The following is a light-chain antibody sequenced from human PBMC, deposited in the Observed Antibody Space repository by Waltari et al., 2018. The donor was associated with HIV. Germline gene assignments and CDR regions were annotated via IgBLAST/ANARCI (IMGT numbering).Light chain of an antibody. V-gene: IGLV2-18*02. CDR3: ISYTTRTTWV. J-gene: IGLJ1*01. Sequence: QSALTQPPSVSGSPGQSVTISCTGTDSDVGRYSRVSWYQQPPGTAPKLILYEFSNRPSGVPDRFSWSKSGNMASLTISGLLPEDEALYYCISYTTRTTWVFGSGTEVTVL. CDR1: DSDVGRYSR. CDR2: EFS.